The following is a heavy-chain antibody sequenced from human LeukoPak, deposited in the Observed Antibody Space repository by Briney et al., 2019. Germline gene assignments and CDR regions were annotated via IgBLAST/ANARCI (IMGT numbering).Heavy chain of an antibody. CDR3: AIAGYCSGGSCSDWFDP. V-gene: IGHV1-2*02. D-gene: IGHD2-15*01. CDR2: ISPNSGGI. J-gene: IGHJ5*02. CDR1: GSTFTDNY. Sequence: GASVKVSCKASGSTFTDNYIHWVRQAPGQGLEWMGWISPNSGGINYARKFQGRVTMTRDTSIGTAYMELSRLRSDDTAVYYCAIAGYCSGGSCSDWFDPWGQGTLVTVSS.